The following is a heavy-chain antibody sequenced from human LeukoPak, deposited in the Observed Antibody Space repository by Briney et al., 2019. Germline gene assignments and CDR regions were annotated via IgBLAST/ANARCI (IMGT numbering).Heavy chain of an antibody. CDR2: ISGSGGNT. V-gene: IGHV3-23*01. CDR1: GLTLRSYA. Sequence: GGSLRLSCAASGLTLRSYAISWVRQASGKGLEWVSGISGSGGNTHYADSVRGRFTISRDNSRNTVYLEMNSLRAEDTAIYYFAKVSWANYFDYWGQGTLVTVSS. J-gene: IGHJ4*02. CDR3: AKVSWANYFDY. D-gene: IGHD6-13*01.